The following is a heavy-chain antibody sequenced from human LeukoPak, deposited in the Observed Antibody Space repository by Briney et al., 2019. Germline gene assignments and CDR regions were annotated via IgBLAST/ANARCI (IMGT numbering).Heavy chain of an antibody. CDR2: IKSKTFGGTT. J-gene: IGHJ4*02. D-gene: IGHD3-16*01. CDR1: GFTFSNAW. V-gene: IGHV3-15*01. Sequence: PGGSLRLSCAASGFTFSNAWMRWVRQAPEKGLEWVGRIKSKTFGGTTDYGAPVKGRFTISRDDSKNTLYLHMNTLKTEDTAIYYCTTLGAFDYWGQGTLVTVSS. CDR3: TTLGAFDY.